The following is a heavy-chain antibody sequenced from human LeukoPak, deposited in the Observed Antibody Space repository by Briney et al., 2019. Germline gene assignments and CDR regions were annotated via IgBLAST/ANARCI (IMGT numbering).Heavy chain of an antibody. D-gene: IGHD6-13*01. CDR1: GFTFSSYS. CDR2: ISSSSSYI. J-gene: IGHJ4*02. V-gene: IGHV3-21*01. Sequence: GGSLRLSCAASGFTFSSYSMDWVRQAPGKGLEWVSSISSSSSYIYYADSVKGRFTISRDNAKNSLYLQMNSLRAEDTAVYYCARDLIIAAAVGYYFDYWGQGTLVTVSS. CDR3: ARDLIIAAAVGYYFDY.